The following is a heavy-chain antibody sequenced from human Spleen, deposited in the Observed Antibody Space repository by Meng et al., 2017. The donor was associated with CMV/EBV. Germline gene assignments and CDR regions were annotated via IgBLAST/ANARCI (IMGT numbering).Heavy chain of an antibody. Sequence: ASVKVSCKASHYTFSDYYINWVRQAPGQGLEWMGWINTYNGNTNYAQKFQGRVTMTTDTSISTAYMELSRLRSDDTAVYYCARDGGVGGVYQFFDYWGQGTLVTVSS. D-gene: IGHD1-26*01. V-gene: IGHV1-18*01. CDR1: HYTFSDYY. CDR3: ARDGGVGGVYQFFDY. CDR2: INTYNGNT. J-gene: IGHJ4*02.